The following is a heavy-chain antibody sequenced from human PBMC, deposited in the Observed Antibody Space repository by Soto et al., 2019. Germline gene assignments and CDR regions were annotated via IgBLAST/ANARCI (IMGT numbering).Heavy chain of an antibody. CDR3: ARHPSVTLRLGGMDV. D-gene: IGHD3-10*01. V-gene: IGHV5-10-1*01. CDR1: GYSFNSYW. CDR2: IDPSDYYI. Sequence: AESLNISCKGSGYSFNSYWISWVRQMPGKGLEWMGRIDPSDYYINYSPSSQGHVTIPANKSISTAYLQWSSLKASETAMYYCARHPSVTLRLGGMDVWAQGTTVTVSS. J-gene: IGHJ6*02.